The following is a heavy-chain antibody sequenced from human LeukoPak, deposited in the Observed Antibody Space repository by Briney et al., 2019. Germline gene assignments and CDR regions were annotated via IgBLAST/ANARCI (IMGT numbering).Heavy chain of an antibody. D-gene: IGHD3-10*01. V-gene: IGHV4-59*08. CDR3: ASRGIPNLSGWGGRFDY. CDR1: GGSISSYY. Sequence: SETLSLTCTVSGGSISSYYWSWIRQPPGKGLEWIGYIYYSGSTNYNPSLKSRVTISVDTSKNQFSLKLSSVTAADTAVYYCASRGIPNLSGWGGRFDYWGQGTMVTVSS. CDR2: IYYSGST. J-gene: IGHJ4*02.